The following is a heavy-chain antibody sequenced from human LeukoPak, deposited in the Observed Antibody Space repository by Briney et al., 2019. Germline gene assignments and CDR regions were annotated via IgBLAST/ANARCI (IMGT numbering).Heavy chain of an antibody. J-gene: IGHJ6*03. CDR2: IYYSGST. D-gene: IGHD1-26*01. CDR1: GGSISSSSYY. Sequence: SETLSLTCTVSGGSISSSSYYWGWIRQPPGKGLEWIGSIYYSGSTYYDPSLKSRVTISVDTSKNQFSLKLSSVTAADTAVYYCARDRTTSAMYMDVWGKGTTVTVSS. V-gene: IGHV4-39*07. CDR3: ARDRTTSAMYMDV.